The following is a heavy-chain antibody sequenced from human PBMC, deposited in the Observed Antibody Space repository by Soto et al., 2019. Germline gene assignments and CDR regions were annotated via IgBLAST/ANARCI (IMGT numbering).Heavy chain of an antibody. CDR3: ARDYGSFTYYFYGMDV. CDR2: ISYDGNKK. J-gene: IGHJ6*02. Sequence: QVHLVESGGGVVQPGRSLRLSCAASGFTFSSYTMHWVRQAPGKGLECVAIISYDGNKKYYADSVKGRFTISRDNSKNTLFLQMDSLRTEDTAVYYCARDYGSFTYYFYGMDVWGPGTTVTVSS. CDR1: GFTFSSYT. D-gene: IGHD3-10*01. V-gene: IGHV3-30-3*01.